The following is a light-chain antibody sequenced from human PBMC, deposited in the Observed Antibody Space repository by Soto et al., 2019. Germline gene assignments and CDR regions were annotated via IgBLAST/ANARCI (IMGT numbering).Light chain of an antibody. Sequence: EIVLTQSPGTLSLSPGERATLSCRASRSISSGYLAWYQQRPGQTPRLLIYGASTRATGIPGRFSGSGSGTDFTLTISRLEPADFAVYYCQQYGISPQTFGQGTKVEIK. CDR2: GAS. CDR1: RSISSGY. V-gene: IGKV3-20*01. CDR3: QQYGISPQT. J-gene: IGKJ1*01.